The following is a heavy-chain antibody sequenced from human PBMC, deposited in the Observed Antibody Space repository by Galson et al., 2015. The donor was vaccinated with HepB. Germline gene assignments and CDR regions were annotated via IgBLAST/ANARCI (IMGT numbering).Heavy chain of an antibody. D-gene: IGHD2-2*01. J-gene: IGHJ5*02. CDR3: AREGGDIVVVPAPFSGRFDP. V-gene: IGHV1-2*02. CDR2: INPNSGGT. Sequence: SVKVSCKASGYTFTGYYMHWVRQAPGQGLEWMGWINPNSGGTNYAQKFQGRVTMTRDTSISTAYMELSRLRSDDTAVYYRAREGGDIVVVPAPFSGRFDPWGQGTLVTVSS. CDR1: GYTFTGYY.